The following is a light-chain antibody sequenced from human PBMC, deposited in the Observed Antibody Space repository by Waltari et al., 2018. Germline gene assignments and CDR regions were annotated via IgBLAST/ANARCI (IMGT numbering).Light chain of an antibody. CDR3: CSYTSIGPVL. CDR1: SSDVGANNF. Sequence: QSALTQPASVSGSPGQSIAISCIGTSSDVGANNFLSWYQQHPGRAPKRMIHEVTTRPPGVSTRFSGSKSGNTASRTISGLQAEDEADYYCCSYTSIGPVLIGGGTKVTVL. V-gene: IGLV2-23*02. CDR2: EVT. J-gene: IGLJ2*01.